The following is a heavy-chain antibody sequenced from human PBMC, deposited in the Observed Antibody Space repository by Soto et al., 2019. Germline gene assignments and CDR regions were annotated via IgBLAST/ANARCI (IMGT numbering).Heavy chain of an antibody. Sequence: PGGSLRLSCAASGFTFSSYAMSWVRQAPGKGLEWVSAISGSGGSTYYADSVKGRFTISRDNSKNTLYLQMNSLRAEDTAVYYCTKESGDIVVVPAAVIYYGMDVWGQGTTVTVSS. CDR3: TKESGDIVVVPAAVIYYGMDV. V-gene: IGHV3-23*01. J-gene: IGHJ6*02. CDR2: ISGSGGST. D-gene: IGHD2-2*01. CDR1: GFTFSSYA.